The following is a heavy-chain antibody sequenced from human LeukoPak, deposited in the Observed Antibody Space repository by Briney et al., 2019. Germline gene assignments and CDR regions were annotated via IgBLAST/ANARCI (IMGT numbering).Heavy chain of an antibody. J-gene: IGHJ4*02. CDR2: ISGSGDRT. Sequence: GGSLRLSCAASGFTFSSYAMSWVRQAPGKGLEWVSAISGSGDRTYYADSVKGRFTISRDSSKNTMYLQMNSLRAEDTAVYYCAKDLDSMVRGVIPYWGQGTLVTVSS. CDR1: GFTFSSYA. V-gene: IGHV3-23*01. CDR3: AKDLDSMVRGVIPY. D-gene: IGHD3-10*01.